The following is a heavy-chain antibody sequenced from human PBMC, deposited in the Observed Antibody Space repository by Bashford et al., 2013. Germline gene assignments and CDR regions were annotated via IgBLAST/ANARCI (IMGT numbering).Heavy chain of an antibody. CDR2: IFHTEST. CDR3: AGRGQQSRSRGFDP. V-gene: IGHV4-30-2*01. J-gene: IGHJ5*02. D-gene: IGHD6-13*01. CDR1: GGSVSSGGYS. Sequence: SETLSLTCAVSGGSVSSGGYSWSWIRQAPGKGLEWIGYIFHTESTYYNPSLNSRVRISLDRSKNQISLKMSSVTAADTAVYYCAGRGQQSRSRGFDPVGPGNPGHRLL.